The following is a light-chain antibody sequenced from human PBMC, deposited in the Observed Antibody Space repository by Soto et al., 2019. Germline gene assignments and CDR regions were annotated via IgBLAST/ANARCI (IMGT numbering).Light chain of an antibody. CDR3: QQYNRYWT. CDR2: KAS. Sequence: DIQMTQSPSTLSASVGDRVTITCRASQSSSWLAWYQQKPGKAPKLLIYKASSLESGVPSRFSGSGSGTEFTLTISSLQPDDFATYYCQQYNRYWTFGQGTKVEIK. CDR1: QSSSW. V-gene: IGKV1-5*03. J-gene: IGKJ1*01.